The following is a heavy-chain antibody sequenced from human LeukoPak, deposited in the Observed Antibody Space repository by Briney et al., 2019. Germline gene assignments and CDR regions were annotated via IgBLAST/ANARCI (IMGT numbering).Heavy chain of an antibody. Sequence: GGSLRLSCAASGFTFSSYAMHWVRQAPGKGLEYVSAISSNGGSTYYANSVKGRFTISRDNSKNTLYLQMGSLRAEDMAVYYCARDYYGSGSYSVYGMGVWGQGTTVTVSS. J-gene: IGHJ6*02. CDR1: GFTFSSYA. D-gene: IGHD3-10*01. V-gene: IGHV3-64*01. CDR2: ISSNGGST. CDR3: ARDYYGSGSYSVYGMGV.